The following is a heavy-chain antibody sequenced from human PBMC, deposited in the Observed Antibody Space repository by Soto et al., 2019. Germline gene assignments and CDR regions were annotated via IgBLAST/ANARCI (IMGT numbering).Heavy chain of an antibody. CDR3: VREGGDNWFDP. D-gene: IGHD3-16*01. CDR1: GGSISSGDYY. Sequence: SETLSLTCTVSGGSISSGDYYWSWIRQPPGKGLEWIGYIYYSGSTFYNPSLKNRVTISLDTSKIQFSLKLSSVTAADTAVYCCVREGGDNWFDPWGQGTLVTVSS. V-gene: IGHV4-30-4*01. J-gene: IGHJ5*02. CDR2: IYYSGST.